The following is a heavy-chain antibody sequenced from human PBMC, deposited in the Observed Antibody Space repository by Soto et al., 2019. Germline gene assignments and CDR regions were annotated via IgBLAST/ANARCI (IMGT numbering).Heavy chain of an antibody. V-gene: IGHV4-39*01. CDR3: ARQIVGATTDFDY. D-gene: IGHD1-26*01. CDR1: GGSISSSSYY. J-gene: IGHJ4*02. Sequence: SETLSLTCTVSGGSISSSSYYWGWIRQPPGKGREWIGSIYYSGSTYYNPSLKSRVTISVDTSKNQFSLKLSSVTAADTAVYYCARQIVGATTDFDYWGQGTLVTVSS. CDR2: IYYSGST.